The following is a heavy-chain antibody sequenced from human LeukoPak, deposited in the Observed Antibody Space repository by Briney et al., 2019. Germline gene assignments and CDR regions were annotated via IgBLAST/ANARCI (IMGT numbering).Heavy chain of an antibody. V-gene: IGHV3-33*08. J-gene: IGHJ4*02. CDR1: GFTFSSYG. D-gene: IGHD3-10*01. Sequence: PGGSLRLSCAASGFTFSSYGMHWVRQAPGKGLEWVAVIWYGGSNKYYADSVKGRFTISRDNSKNTLYLQMNSLRAEDTAVYYCARDHLKKLWFGEVRGDYFDYWGQGTLVTVSS. CDR2: IWYGGSNK. CDR3: ARDHLKKLWFGEVRGDYFDY.